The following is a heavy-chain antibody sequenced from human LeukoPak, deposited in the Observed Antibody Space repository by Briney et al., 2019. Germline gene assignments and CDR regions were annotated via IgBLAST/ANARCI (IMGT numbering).Heavy chain of an antibody. Sequence: GRSLRLSCAASGFTFSSYGMRWVRQAPGKGLEWVAVIWYDGSNKYYADSVKGRFTISRDNSKNTLYLQMNSLRAEDTAVYYCAKDRGSSGYYHDYWGQGTLVTVSS. CDR1: GFTFSSYG. V-gene: IGHV3-33*06. J-gene: IGHJ4*02. CDR2: IWYDGSNK. D-gene: IGHD3-22*01. CDR3: AKDRGSSGYYHDY.